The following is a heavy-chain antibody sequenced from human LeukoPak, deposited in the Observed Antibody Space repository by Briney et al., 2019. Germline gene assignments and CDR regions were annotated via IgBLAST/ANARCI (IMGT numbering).Heavy chain of an antibody. Sequence: SVKVSCKASGFTFTSTAMQWVRQARGQRLEWIGWIVVGSGNTNYAQKFQERVTITRDMSTSTAYMELSSLRSEDTAVYYCAADLGTMVRGVNPPHWYFDLWGRGTLVTVSS. CDR1: GFTFTSTA. V-gene: IGHV1-58*02. D-gene: IGHD3-10*01. CDR3: AADLGTMVRGVNPPHWYFDL. CDR2: IVVGSGNT. J-gene: IGHJ2*01.